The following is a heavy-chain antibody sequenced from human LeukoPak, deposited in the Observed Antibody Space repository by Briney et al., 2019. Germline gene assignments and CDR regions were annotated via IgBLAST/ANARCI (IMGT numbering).Heavy chain of an antibody. V-gene: IGHV4-34*01. Sequence: SETLSLTCDVSGASLSDYCWTWIRQTPGKGLEWIGHMNQLLTTNYNPSLESRVTISLDTSKNQFSLNLTTVTAADTAVYYCARDPGYCSGGSCRLSVRYYYYGMDVWGQGTTVTVSS. D-gene: IGHD2-15*01. CDR1: GASLSDYC. CDR2: MNQLLTT. CDR3: ARDPGYCSGGSCRLSVRYYYYGMDV. J-gene: IGHJ6*02.